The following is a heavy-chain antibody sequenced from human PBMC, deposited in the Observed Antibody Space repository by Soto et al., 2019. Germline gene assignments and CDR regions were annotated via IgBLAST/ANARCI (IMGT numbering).Heavy chain of an antibody. J-gene: IGHJ4*02. CDR2: IYRGGST. Sequence: EVHLVESWGGWVQPGGSLRLSCAASGFTVSSNYMNWVRQAPGKGLEWVSIIYRGGSTNYADSVKGRFTISRDNSKNTLYLQMHSLRAEDTAVYYCAREVGPYSSSSDGPFDYWGQGTLVTVSS. CDR1: GFTVSSNY. V-gene: IGHV3-66*01. D-gene: IGHD6-6*01. CDR3: AREVGPYSSSSDGPFDY.